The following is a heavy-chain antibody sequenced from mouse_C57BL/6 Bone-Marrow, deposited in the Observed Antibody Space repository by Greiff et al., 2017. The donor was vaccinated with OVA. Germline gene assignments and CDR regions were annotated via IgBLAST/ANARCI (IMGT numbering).Heavy chain of an antibody. CDR2: ISSGSSTI. V-gene: IGHV5-17*01. CDR1: GFTFSDYG. D-gene: IGHD2-4*01. J-gene: IGHJ3*01. Sequence: DVKLVESGGGLVKPGGSLKLSCAASGFTFSDYGMHWVRQAPEKGLEWVAYISSGSSTIYYADTVKGRITMSRDNAKTTLFLQMTSLRSEDPAMYYCARHDYDTCSFAYWGQGTLVTVSA. CDR3: ARHDYDTCSFAY.